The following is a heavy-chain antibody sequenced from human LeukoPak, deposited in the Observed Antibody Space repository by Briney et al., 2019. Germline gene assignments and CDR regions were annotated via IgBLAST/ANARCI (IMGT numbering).Heavy chain of an antibody. Sequence: GRSLRLSCAASGFTFSNYAIHWVRQAPGKGLEWVAVISFDGFNKYYADSVKGRFTISRDNSKNTLYLQMNSLRTEDTAVYYCARDQSRLADYYGTSSYSVYWGQGTLVTVSS. V-gene: IGHV3-30-3*01. CDR3: ARDQSRLADYYGTSSYSVY. D-gene: IGHD3-22*01. CDR2: ISFDGFNK. CDR1: GFTFSNYA. J-gene: IGHJ4*02.